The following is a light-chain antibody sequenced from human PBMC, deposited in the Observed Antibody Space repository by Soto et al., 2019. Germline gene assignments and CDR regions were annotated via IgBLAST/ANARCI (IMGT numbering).Light chain of an antibody. Sequence: DIQLTQSPSSLSSSVGDRVTLTCRASQGISTYSNWYQQKPGKAPKLLIYAASSLESGVPSRFSGGGSGTEFIFTISSLQPDDFATYYCQQYNTYPETFGQGTKVDI. CDR1: QGISTY. CDR2: AAS. CDR3: QQYNTYPET. V-gene: IGKV1-16*01. J-gene: IGKJ1*01.